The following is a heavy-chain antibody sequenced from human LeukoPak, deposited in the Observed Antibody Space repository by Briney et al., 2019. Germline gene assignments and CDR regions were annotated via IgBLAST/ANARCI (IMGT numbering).Heavy chain of an antibody. J-gene: IGHJ4*02. CDR2: IYSGGNT. Sequence: GGPLRLSCAASGFTVSSSYMSWVREAPGKGLEGVSIIYSGGNTYYADSVKGRFTISRDNSKNTLYLQMNSLKAEDTAVYYCARDSGRGSGSYFVLFGYWGQGTLVTVSS. CDR3: ARDSGRGSGSYFVLFGY. CDR1: GFTVSSSY. V-gene: IGHV3-53*01. D-gene: IGHD1-26*01.